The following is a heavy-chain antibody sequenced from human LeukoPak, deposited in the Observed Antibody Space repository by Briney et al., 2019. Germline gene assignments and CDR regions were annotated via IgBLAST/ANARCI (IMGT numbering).Heavy chain of an antibody. Sequence: SETLSLTCAVSGGSITSSNWWSWVRQPPGKGLEWIGEIYYTGNTNYNPSLKSRVTISVDKSNNQFSLNLSSVTAADTAVYYCAKSNAWDWFDPWGQGTLVTVSS. CDR1: GGSITSSNW. D-gene: IGHD4-11*01. CDR2: IYYTGNT. CDR3: AKSNAWDWFDP. V-gene: IGHV4-4*02. J-gene: IGHJ5*02.